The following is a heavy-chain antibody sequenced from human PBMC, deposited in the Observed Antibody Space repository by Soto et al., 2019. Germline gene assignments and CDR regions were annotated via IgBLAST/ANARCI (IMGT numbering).Heavy chain of an antibody. CDR2: INPSGGST. CDR3: ARSTYYYDSSGYYGPVDY. Sequence: QVRLVQSGAEVKKPGASVKVSCKASGYTFTSYYMHWVRQAPGQGLEWMGIINPSGGSTSYAQKFQGRVTMTRDTSTSTVYMELSSLRSEDTAVYYCARSTYYYDSSGYYGPVDYWGQGTLVTVSS. V-gene: IGHV1-46*01. CDR1: GYTFTSYY. D-gene: IGHD3-22*01. J-gene: IGHJ4*02.